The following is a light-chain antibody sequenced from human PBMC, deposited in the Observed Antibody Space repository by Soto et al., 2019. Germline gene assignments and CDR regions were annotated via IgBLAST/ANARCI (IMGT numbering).Light chain of an antibody. CDR2: AAS. J-gene: IGKJ1*01. CDR3: QQYAASPRT. CDR1: QSISRY. Sequence: DIQMTQSPSSLSASVGDRVTITCRASQSISRYLNWYQQKPGQAPKILIYAASSLQSGVPSRFSGSGSGTDFTLTISRLEPEDFAVYYCQQYAASPRTFGQGTQVEVK. V-gene: IGKV1-39*01.